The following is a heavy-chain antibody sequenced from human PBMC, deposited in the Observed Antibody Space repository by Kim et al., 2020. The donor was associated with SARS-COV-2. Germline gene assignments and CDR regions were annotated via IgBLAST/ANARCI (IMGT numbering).Heavy chain of an antibody. CDR3: ARQTYSSGWYGWFDP. D-gene: IGHD6-19*01. J-gene: IGHJ5*02. Sequence: DSVKGRFTIARDNSKNTLYLQMNSLRAEDTAVYYCARQTYSSGWYGWFDPWGQGTLVTVSS. V-gene: IGHV3-30*01.